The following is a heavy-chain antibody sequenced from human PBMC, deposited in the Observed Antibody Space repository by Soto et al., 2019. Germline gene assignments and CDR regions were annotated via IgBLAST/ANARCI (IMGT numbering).Heavy chain of an antibody. V-gene: IGHV4-34*01. CDR3: ARVGSNYVNDY. CDR2: INHSGST. D-gene: IGHD4-4*01. J-gene: IGHJ4*02. Sequence: QVQLQQWGAGLLKPSETLSLTCAVYGGSFSGYYWSWIRQPPGKGLEWIGEINHSGSTNYKPSLKSRVTISVDTSKNQFSLKLSSVTAADTAVYYCARVGSNYVNDYWGQGTLVTVSS. CDR1: GGSFSGYY.